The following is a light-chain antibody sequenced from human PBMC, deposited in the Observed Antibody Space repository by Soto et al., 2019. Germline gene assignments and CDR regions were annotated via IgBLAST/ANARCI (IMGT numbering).Light chain of an antibody. V-gene: IGLV2-14*03. J-gene: IGLJ1*01. CDR1: SSDVGAYNY. Sequence: QAVVTQPASVSGSPGQSIAISCTGTSSDVGAYNYVSWYQQYPGKAPKLMIYDVSNRPSGVSDRFSGSKSGNTASLTISGLQAEDEADYYCSSYTTSFTYVFGTGTKLTVL. CDR3: SSYTTSFTYV. CDR2: DVS.